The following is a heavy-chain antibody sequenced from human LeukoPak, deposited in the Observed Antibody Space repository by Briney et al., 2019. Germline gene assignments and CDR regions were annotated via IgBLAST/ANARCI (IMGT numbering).Heavy chain of an antibody. Sequence: GGSLRLSCAASKFTFSSYWMSWVRQAPGKGLEWVANIKQDGSVQFYMDSLKGRFSVSRDSAKNSLYLQMNGLRVEDTAVYYCTRLQIAVAGPNWFDPWGQGTLVTVSS. J-gene: IGHJ5*02. CDR1: KFTFSSYW. CDR3: TRLQIAVAGPNWFDP. V-gene: IGHV3-7*01. CDR2: IKQDGSVQ. D-gene: IGHD6-19*01.